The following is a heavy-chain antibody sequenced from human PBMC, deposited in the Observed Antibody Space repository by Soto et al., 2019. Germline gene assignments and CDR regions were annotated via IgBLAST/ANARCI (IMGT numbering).Heavy chain of an antibody. Sequence: GGSLRLSCAASGFTFSSYSMNWVRQAPGKGLVWVSCINPNRSYTSYADSVKGRFTISRDNARSTLYLQMNSLRAEDTAVYYCASDMTGPKDYWGQGTLVTVSS. V-gene: IGHV3-74*01. CDR1: GFTFSSYS. J-gene: IGHJ4*02. CDR3: ASDMTGPKDY. D-gene: IGHD3-9*01. CDR2: INPNRSYT.